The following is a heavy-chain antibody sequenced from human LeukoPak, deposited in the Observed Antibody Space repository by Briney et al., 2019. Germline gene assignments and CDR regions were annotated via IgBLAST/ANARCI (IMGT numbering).Heavy chain of an antibody. V-gene: IGHV1-2*02. D-gene: IGHD3-22*01. CDR3: ARGLTYYYDSSGYPPGY. CDR2: INPNSGGT. J-gene: IGHJ4*02. CDR1: GYTFTGYY. Sequence: ASVKVSCKASGYTFTGYYMHWVRQAPGQGLEWMGWINPNSGGTNYAQKFQGRVTMTRDTSISTAYMELSRLRSDDTAAYYCARGLTYYYDSSGYPPGYWGQGTLVTVSS.